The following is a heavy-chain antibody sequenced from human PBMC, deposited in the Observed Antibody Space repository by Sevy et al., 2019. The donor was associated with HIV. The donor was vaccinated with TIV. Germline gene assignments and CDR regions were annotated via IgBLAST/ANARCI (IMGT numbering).Heavy chain of an antibody. CDR1: GFTFSSYA. J-gene: IGHJ4*02. V-gene: IGHV3-23*01. CDR3: AILVTYYYDGSGYYYQVPSDY. CDR2: ISGSGGST. D-gene: IGHD3-22*01. Sequence: GGSLRLSCAASGFTFSSYAMSWVRQAPGKGLEWVSTISGSGGSTYYVDSVKGRFTISRENFKNTLYLQMNSLRAEDTAVYYCAILVTYYYDGSGYYYQVPSDYWGQGTLVTVSS.